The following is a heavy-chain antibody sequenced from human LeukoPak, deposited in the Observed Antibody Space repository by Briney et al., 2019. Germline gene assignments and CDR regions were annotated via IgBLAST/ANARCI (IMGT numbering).Heavy chain of an antibody. CDR3: AKQEDIWFGELLPVDY. D-gene: IGHD3-10*01. CDR1: GFTFSSYG. V-gene: IGHV3-23*01. Sequence: PGGTLRLSCAASGFTFSSYGMSWVRQAPGKGLEWVSAISGSGGSTYYADSVKGRSTISRDNSKNTLYLQMNSLRAEDTAVYYCAKQEDIWFGELLPVDYWGQGTLVTVSS. J-gene: IGHJ4*02. CDR2: ISGSGGST.